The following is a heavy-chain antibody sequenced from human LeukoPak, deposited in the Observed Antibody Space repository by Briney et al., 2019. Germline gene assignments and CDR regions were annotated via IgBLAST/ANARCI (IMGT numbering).Heavy chain of an antibody. CDR1: GYTFTGYY. CDR2: INPNSGGT. Sequence: ASVKVSCKASGYTFTGYYMHWVRQAPGQGLEWMGWINPNSGGTNYAQKFQGRVTMTRDTSISTAYMELSRLRSDDTAVYYCARALPLGYCSGGGCPTGVWFDPWGQGTLVTVSS. V-gene: IGHV1-2*02. J-gene: IGHJ5*02. D-gene: IGHD2-15*01. CDR3: ARALPLGYCSGGGCPTGVWFDP.